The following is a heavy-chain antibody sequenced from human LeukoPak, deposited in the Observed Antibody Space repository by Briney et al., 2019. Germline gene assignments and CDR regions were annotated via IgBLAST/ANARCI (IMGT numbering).Heavy chain of an antibody. CDR1: GGSISSSSYY. D-gene: IGHD5-24*01. V-gene: IGHV4-39*07. CDR2: INHSGST. J-gene: IGHJ5*02. Sequence: SETLSLTCTVSGGSISSSSYYWSWIRQPPGKGLEWIGEINHSGSTNYNPSLKSRVTISVDTSKNQFSLKLSSVTAADTAVYYCARGKRWLQSTNWFDPWGQGTLVTVSS. CDR3: ARGKRWLQSTNWFDP.